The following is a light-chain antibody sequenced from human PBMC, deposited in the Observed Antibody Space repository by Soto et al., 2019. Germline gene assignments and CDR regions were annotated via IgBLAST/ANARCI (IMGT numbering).Light chain of an antibody. J-gene: IGLJ3*02. CDR1: TFNIGAGYD. V-gene: IGLV1-40*01. CDR3: QSYDNSLSGSGV. Sequence: QSVLTQPPAVSGAPGQRVTVSCTGSTFNIGAGYDVHWYQQLPGAAPKLLIYGNNNRPSGVPDRFSGSRSGTSASLAITGLQAEDEAHYYCQSYDNSLSGSGVFGGGTKVTVL. CDR2: GNN.